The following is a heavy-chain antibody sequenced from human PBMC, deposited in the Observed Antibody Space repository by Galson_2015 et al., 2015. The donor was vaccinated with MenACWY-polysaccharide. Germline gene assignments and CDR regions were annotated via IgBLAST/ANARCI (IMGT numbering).Heavy chain of an antibody. CDR3: ARDGRDLTVTKGGYYYYGMDV. D-gene: IGHD4-17*01. CDR2: IHTSGNT. Sequence: SETLSLTCTVFGGSISSYYWSWIRQPAGKGLEWIGRIHTSGNTNYNPSLKSRVSMSVDTSKNQFSLKLSSVTAADTAVYYCARDGRDLTVTKGGYYYYGMDVWGQGTTVTVSS. J-gene: IGHJ6*02. CDR1: GGSISSYY. V-gene: IGHV4-4*07.